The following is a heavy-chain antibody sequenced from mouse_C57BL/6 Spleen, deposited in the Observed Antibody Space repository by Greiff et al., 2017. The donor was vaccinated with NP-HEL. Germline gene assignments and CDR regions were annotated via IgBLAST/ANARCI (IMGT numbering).Heavy chain of an antibody. CDR2: IYPRSGST. Sequence: QVQLQQPGAELVKPGASVKRSCKASGYTFTSYWITWVKQRPGQGLEWIGDIYPRSGSTKYNEKFKSKATLTVDTSYSKAYMQLSSLTSEDSAVYYCTGQLRLRGFDNWGQGTTLTVSS. D-gene: IGHD3-2*02. CDR1: GYTFTSYW. CDR3: TGQLRLRGFDN. J-gene: IGHJ2*01. V-gene: IGHV1-55*01.